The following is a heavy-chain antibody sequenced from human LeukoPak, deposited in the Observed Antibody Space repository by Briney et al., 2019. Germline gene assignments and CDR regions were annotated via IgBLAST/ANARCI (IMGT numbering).Heavy chain of an antibody. CDR2: ISYDGSNK. V-gene: IGHV3-30*18. D-gene: IGHD2-2*02. Sequence: PGGSLRLSCAASGFTFSSYGMRWVRQAPGKGLEWVAVISYDGSNKYYADSVKGRFTISRDNSKNTLYLQMNSLRAEDTAVYYCAKEVVVVPAAIRAFDIWGQGTMVTVSS. J-gene: IGHJ3*02. CDR3: AKEVVVVPAAIRAFDI. CDR1: GFTFSSYG.